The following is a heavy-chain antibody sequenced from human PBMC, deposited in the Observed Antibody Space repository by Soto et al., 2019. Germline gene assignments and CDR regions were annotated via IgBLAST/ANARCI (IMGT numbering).Heavy chain of an antibody. Sequence: KPSETLSLTCAVSGGSISSGGYSWSWIRQPPGKGLEWIGYIYHSGSTYYNPSLKSRVTISVDRSKNQFSLKLSSVTAADTAVYYCARDTSGSSHAFDIWGQGTMVTVS. CDR1: GGSISSGGYS. CDR2: IYHSGST. D-gene: IGHD6-13*01. V-gene: IGHV4-30-2*01. CDR3: ARDTSGSSHAFDI. J-gene: IGHJ3*02.